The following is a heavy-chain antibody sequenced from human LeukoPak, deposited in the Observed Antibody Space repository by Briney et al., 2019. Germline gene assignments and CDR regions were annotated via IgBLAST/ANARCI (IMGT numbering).Heavy chain of an antibody. J-gene: IGHJ5*02. CDR3: ARDPPGGPDNWFDP. CDR2: IIPIFGTA. D-gene: IGHD3-10*01. Sequence: SVKVSCKASGGTFSSYAISWVRQAPRQGLEWMGGIIPIFGTANYAQKFQGRVTITADESTSTAYMELSSLRSEDTAVYYCARDPPGGPDNWFDPWGQGTLVTVSS. V-gene: IGHV1-69*13. CDR1: GGTFSSYA.